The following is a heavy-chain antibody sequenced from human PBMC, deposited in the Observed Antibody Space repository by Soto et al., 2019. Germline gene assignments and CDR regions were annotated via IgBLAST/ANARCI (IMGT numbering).Heavy chain of an antibody. D-gene: IGHD6-13*01. CDR2: IYYSGST. CDR3: ARGYRQSGYSSSWVFDY. V-gene: IGHV4-31*03. CDR1: GGSISSGGYY. J-gene: IGHJ4*02. Sequence: QVQLQESGPGLVKPSQTLSLTCTVSGGSISSGGYYWNWIRQHPGKGLEWIGYIYYSGSTYYNPSLRSRVTISAASSENQFSLKLSSVTAADTAVYFWARGYRQSGYSSSWVFDYWGQGTLVNVSS.